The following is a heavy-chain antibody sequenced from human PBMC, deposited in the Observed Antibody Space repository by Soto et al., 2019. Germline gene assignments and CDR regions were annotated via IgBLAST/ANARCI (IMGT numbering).Heavy chain of an antibody. CDR3: TTGRRGSGSSSDYFQH. D-gene: IGHD6-6*01. CDR1: GFTFSNAW. CDR2: IKSKTDDGTT. Sequence: GGSLRLSCAASGFTFSNAWMSWVRQAPGKGLEWVGRIKSKTDDGTTDYAAPVKGRFTISRDDSKNTLYLQMNSLKTEDTAVYYCTTGRRGSGSSSDYFQHWGQGTLVTVPS. J-gene: IGHJ1*01. V-gene: IGHV3-15*01.